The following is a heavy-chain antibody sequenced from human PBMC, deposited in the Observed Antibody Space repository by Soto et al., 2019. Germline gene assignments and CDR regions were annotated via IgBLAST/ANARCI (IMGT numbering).Heavy chain of an antibody. D-gene: IGHD1-26*01. CDR3: ARDWAVSPRGSRPYYYGMAG. CDR2: ISYDGSNK. CDR1: GFTFSSYA. J-gene: IGHJ6*02. V-gene: IGHV3-30-3*01. Sequence: GGSLRLSCAASGFTFSSYAMHWVRQAPGKGLEWVAVISYDGSNKYYADSVKGRFTISRDNSKNTLYLQMNSLRAEDTAVYYCARDWAVSPRGSRPYYYGMAGWGQRSTDTGSS.